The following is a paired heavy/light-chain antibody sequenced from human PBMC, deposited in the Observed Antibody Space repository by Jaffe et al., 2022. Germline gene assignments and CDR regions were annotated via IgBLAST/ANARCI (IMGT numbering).Heavy chain of an antibody. CDR1: GYTFTSYG. V-gene: IGHV1-18*01. CDR2: ISAYNGNT. J-gene: IGHJ4*02. D-gene: IGHD3-9*01. CDR3: ARAGGVYDILTGYYISHFDY. Sequence: QVQLVQSGAEVKKPGASVKVSCKASGYTFTSYGISWVRQAPGQGLEWMGWISAYNGNTNYAQKLQGRVTMTTDTSTSTAYMELRSLRSDDTAVYYCARAGGVYDILTGYYISHFDYWGQGTLVTVSS.
Light chain of an antibody. CDR1: QSVSSSY. Sequence: EIVLTQSPGTLSLSPGERATLSCRASQSVSSSYLAWYQQKPGQAPRLLIYGASSRATGIPDRFSGSGSGTDFTLTISRLEPEDFAVYYCQQYGSSPRLTFGGGTKVEIK. CDR3: QQYGSSPRLT. CDR2: GAS. V-gene: IGKV3-20*01. J-gene: IGKJ4*01.